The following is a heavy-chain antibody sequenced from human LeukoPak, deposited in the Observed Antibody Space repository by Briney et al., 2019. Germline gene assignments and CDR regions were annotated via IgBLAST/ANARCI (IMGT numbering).Heavy chain of an antibody. CDR3: AREDCSGGSCYYNWFDP. J-gene: IGHJ5*02. CDR1: GGSFSGYY. V-gene: IGHV4-34*01. Sequence: SETLSLTCAVYGGSFSGYYWSWIRQPPGKGLEWIGEINHSGSTNYNPSLKSRVTISVDTSKNQFSLKLSSVTAADTAVYYCAREDCSGGSCYYNWFDPWGQGTLVTVSS. CDR2: INHSGST. D-gene: IGHD2-15*01.